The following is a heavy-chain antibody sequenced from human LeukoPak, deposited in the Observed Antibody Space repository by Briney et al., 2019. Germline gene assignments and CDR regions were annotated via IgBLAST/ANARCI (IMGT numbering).Heavy chain of an antibody. CDR3: ARSRGQLPNAFDI. CDR1: GGSISSGGYS. Sequence: SQTLSLTCAVSGGSISSGGYSWSWIRQPPGKGLEWIGYIYHSGSTYYNPSLKSRVTISVDRSTNQFSLKLSSVTAADTAVYYCARSRGQLPNAFDIWGQGTMVTVSS. J-gene: IGHJ3*02. CDR2: IYHSGST. D-gene: IGHD2-2*01. V-gene: IGHV4-30-2*01.